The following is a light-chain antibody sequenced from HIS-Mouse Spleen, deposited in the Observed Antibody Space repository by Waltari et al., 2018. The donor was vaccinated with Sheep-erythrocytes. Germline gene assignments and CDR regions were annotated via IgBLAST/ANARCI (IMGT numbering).Light chain of an antibody. CDR1: ALPTQY. J-gene: IGLJ3*02. CDR3: YSTDSSGNHWV. V-gene: IGLV3-10*01. Sequence: SYELTQPPSVSVSPGHTARITCSGDALPTQYAYWYQQKSGQAPVLVIYEDSKRPSGIPERFSGSTSGTMATLTISGAQVEDEADYYCYSTDSSGNHWVFGGGTKLTVL. CDR2: EDS.